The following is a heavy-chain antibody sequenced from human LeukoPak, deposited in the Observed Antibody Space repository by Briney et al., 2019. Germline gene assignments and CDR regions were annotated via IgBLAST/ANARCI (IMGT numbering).Heavy chain of an antibody. D-gene: IGHD3-22*01. CDR2: RYHSGST. V-gene: IGHV4-34*01. CDR1: SRSFNGYY. CDR3: ARGANYSDSSGYYSPNFDY. Sequence: SETLSLTCAVYSRSFNGYYWNWIRQSPGKGLEWIGSRYHSGSTYYNPSLKSRVTISVDTSKNQFSLKLSSVTAADTAVYYCARGANYSDSSGYYSPNFDYWGQGTLVTVSS. J-gene: IGHJ4*02.